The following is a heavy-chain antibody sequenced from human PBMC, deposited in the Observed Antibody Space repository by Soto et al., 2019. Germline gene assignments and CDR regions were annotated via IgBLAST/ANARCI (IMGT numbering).Heavy chain of an antibody. D-gene: IGHD5-12*01. J-gene: IGHJ4*02. CDR1: GFTFDDYA. CDR2: ISWNSGSI. V-gene: IGHV3-9*01. Sequence: PGGSLRLSCAASGFTFDDYAMHWVRQAPGKGLEWVSGISWNSGSIGYADSVKGRFTISRDNAKNSLYLQMNSLRAEDTAVYFCAKDLDYPSYFDYWGQGTLVTVS. CDR3: AKDLDYPSYFDY.